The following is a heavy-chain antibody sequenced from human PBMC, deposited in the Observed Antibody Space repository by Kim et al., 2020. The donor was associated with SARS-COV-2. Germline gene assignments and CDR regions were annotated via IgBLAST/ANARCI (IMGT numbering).Heavy chain of an antibody. CDR3: ARDLDDLYGDYGMDV. Sequence: DSVTGRYTITRDNSKNTLYLQMNSLRAEDTAVYYCARDLDDLYGDYGMDVWGQGTTVTVSS. J-gene: IGHJ6*02. D-gene: IGHD4-17*01. V-gene: IGHV3-30*07.